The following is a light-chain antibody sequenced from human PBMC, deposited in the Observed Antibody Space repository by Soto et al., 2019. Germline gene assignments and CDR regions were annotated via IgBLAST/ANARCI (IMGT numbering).Light chain of an antibody. CDR3: QQAHTFPFT. J-gene: IGKJ3*01. CDR2: GAT. V-gene: IGKV1-12*02. CDR1: QGINVW. Sequence: DIQMTQSPSSVSASVGGSVTITCRASQGINVWIAWYQQRPGKAPKLLIYGATGLQSGVPSRFPGGGSGRDFTLTISNLQPEDFATYYCQQAHTFPFTFGPGTRVDV.